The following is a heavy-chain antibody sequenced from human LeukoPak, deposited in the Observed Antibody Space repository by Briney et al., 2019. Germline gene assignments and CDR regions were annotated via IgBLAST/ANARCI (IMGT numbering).Heavy chain of an antibody. Sequence: SETLSLTCTVSGGSISSYYWSWIRQPPGKGLEWIGYIYYSGSTNYNPSLKSRVTISVDTSKNQFSLKLSSVTAADTAVYYCARLSYYYDSSGPGGEYNWFDPWGQGTLVTVSS. CDR3: ARLSYYYDSSGPGGEYNWFDP. D-gene: IGHD3-22*01. J-gene: IGHJ5*02. CDR2: IYYSGST. V-gene: IGHV4-59*08. CDR1: GGSISSYY.